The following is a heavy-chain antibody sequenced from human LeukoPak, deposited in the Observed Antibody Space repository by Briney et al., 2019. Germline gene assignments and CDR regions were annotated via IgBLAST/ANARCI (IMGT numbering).Heavy chain of an antibody. CDR2: ISSSGST. Sequence: SETLSLTCTVSGDSFSSYHWSWLRQPPGKGLEWIGFISSSGSTSYNPSLKSRVTISVDTSKNQFSLKLSSVTAADTAVYYCARVGRGDHTWGSYYCDHWGQGTLVSVSS. CDR1: GDSFSSYH. J-gene: IGHJ4*02. V-gene: IGHV4-59*01. D-gene: IGHD3-16*01. CDR3: ARVGRGDHTWGSYYCDH.